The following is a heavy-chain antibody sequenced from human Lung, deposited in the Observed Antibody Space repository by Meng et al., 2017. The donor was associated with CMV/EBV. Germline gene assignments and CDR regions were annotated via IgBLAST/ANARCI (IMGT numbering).Heavy chain of an antibody. V-gene: IGHV1-69*05. J-gene: IGHJ6*02. CDR1: GGTFSGYA. D-gene: IGHD2-2*02. CDR2: IIPIFGPA. Sequence: SXXVSXKTCGGTFSGYAISWVRQAPGQGLEWMGGIIPIFGPANSAQKVQGRVTITTDASTSTAYMELSRLRSEDTAVYYGARDGPQTPGGRVVPAGIHPELYGMDVWGQGXTVTVSS. CDR3: ARDGPQTPGGRVVPAGIHPELYGMDV.